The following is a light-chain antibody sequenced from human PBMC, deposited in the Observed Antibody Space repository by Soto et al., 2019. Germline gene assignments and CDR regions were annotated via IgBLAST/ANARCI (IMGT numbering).Light chain of an antibody. CDR3: QQSYSAPYN. CDR1: QSIYSS. CDR2: AAS. Sequence: DIQMTQSPSSLSASVGDRVTITCRASQSIYSSLNWYHQKPGKAPKLLIYAASNLQSGVPSRFSGSGSGTDFTLSISSLQPEDFATYYCQQSYSAPYNFGQGPSWRS. J-gene: IGKJ2*01. V-gene: IGKV1-39*01.